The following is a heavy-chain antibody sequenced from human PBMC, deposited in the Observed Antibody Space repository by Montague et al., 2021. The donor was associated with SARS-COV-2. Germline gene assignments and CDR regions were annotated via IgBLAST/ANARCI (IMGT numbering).Heavy chain of an antibody. CDR3: AGERDYRRNFDF. J-gene: IGHJ4*02. D-gene: IGHD4-17*01. CDR1: GGSISSYY. Sequence: SETLSLTCTVSGGSISSYYWSWIRQTPGKGLEWIAYIYKNENSNYNPSLKSRVAISLDTSRSQIYLNMTSVTAADTAMYFCAGERDYRRNFDFWGQGALVCVSS. CDR2: IYKNENS. V-gene: IGHV4-59*13.